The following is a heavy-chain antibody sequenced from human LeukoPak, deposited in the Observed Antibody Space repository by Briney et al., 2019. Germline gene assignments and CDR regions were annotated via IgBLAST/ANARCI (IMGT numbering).Heavy chain of an antibody. D-gene: IGHD3-10*01. Sequence: SVKVSCKASRGTFSSYAISWVRQAPGQGLEWMGGIIPIFGTANYAQKFQGRVKITADEPTSTAYMELSSLRSDDTAVYYCARGGLYYGSGKGYYYYYYMDVWGKGTTVTISS. CDR1: RGTFSSYA. V-gene: IGHV1-69*13. CDR3: ARGGLYYGSGKGYYYYYYMDV. J-gene: IGHJ6*03. CDR2: IIPIFGTA.